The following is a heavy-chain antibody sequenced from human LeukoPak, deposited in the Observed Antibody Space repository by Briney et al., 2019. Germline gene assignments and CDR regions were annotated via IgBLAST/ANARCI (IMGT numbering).Heavy chain of an antibody. CDR3: AESYYDFWSGYYD. CDR2: ISGSGGST. D-gene: IGHD3-3*01. J-gene: IGHJ4*02. Sequence: GGSLRLSCAASGFTFSSYAMSWVRQAPGKGLEWVSAISGSGGSTYYADSVEGRFTISRDNSKNTLYLQMNSLRAEDTAVYYCAESYYDFWSGYYDWGQGTLVTVSS. V-gene: IGHV3-23*01. CDR1: GFTFSSYA.